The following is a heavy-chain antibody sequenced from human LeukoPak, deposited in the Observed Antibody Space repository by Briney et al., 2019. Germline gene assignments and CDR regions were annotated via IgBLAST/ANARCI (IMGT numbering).Heavy chain of an antibody. CDR3: ARGVALAGHTSGWDYFDY. D-gene: IGHD6-19*01. V-gene: IGHV3-48*03. J-gene: IGHJ4*02. CDR2: ISRSGGPL. Sequence: PGGSLRLSCVASGFTFSSYEMNWVRQAPGKGLEWVSYISRSGGPLYYADSVKGLFTISREIPKNSLYLQMNSLKAEDTALYYCARGVALAGHTSGWDYFDYWGQGTLVTVSS. CDR1: GFTFSSYE.